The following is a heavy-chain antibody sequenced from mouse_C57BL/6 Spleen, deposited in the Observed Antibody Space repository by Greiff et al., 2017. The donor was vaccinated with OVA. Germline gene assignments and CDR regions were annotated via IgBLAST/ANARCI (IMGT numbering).Heavy chain of an antibody. J-gene: IGHJ4*01. V-gene: IGHV3-6*01. Sequence: ESGPGLVKPSQSLSLTCSVTGYSITSGYYWNWIRQFPGNKLEWMGYISYDGSNNYNPSLKNRISITRDTSKNQFFLKLNSVTTEDTATYYCAREAAYSSAAMDYWGQGTSVTVSS. D-gene: IGHD3-2*02. CDR3: AREAAYSSAAMDY. CDR2: ISYDGSN. CDR1: GYSITSGYY.